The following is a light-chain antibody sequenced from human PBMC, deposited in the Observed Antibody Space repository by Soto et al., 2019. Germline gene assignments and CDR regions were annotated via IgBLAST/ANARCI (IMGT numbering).Light chain of an antibody. CDR3: QQYEDLPLT. V-gene: IGKV1-33*01. CDR1: QDINNY. Sequence: DIQLTQSPSSLSASVGDRVTITCQASQDINNYLNWYQQKPGKAPKLLIFDASSVETGVPSRFSGSGSGTHFTFSISSLEPEEIATCHCQQYEDLPLTFGGGTRVELK. J-gene: IGKJ4*01. CDR2: DAS.